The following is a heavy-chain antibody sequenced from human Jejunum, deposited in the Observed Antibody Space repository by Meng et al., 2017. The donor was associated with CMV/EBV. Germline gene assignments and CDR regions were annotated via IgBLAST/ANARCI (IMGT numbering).Heavy chain of an antibody. Sequence: EVQVVESGGGLVKPGGSVRLFCAVSGFTFSYYNMNWVRQAPGKGLEWVSSISSTGSYIFYADSVKGRFTISRDNAKNSLYLEMNSLRVEDTAVYYCARDGSGEGLPYYFDQWGQGALGTVSS. D-gene: IGHD3-10*01. CDR2: ISSTGSYI. V-gene: IGHV3-21*01. J-gene: IGHJ4*02. CDR3: ARDGSGEGLPYYFDQ. CDR1: GFTFSYYN.